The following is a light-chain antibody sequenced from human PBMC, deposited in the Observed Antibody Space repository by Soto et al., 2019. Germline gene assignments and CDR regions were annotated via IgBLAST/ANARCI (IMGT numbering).Light chain of an antibody. J-gene: IGKJ4*01. CDR2: DAS. CDR3: QQYKSSPLT. Sequence: DIQMTQSPSTLSASVGDRVTITCRASQSISSWLAWYQQKPGKAPKLLIYDASSLESGVPSRVSGSGSGTEFTLTISILQPDDFATYYCQQYKSSPLTFGGGTKVEIK. CDR1: QSISSW. V-gene: IGKV1-5*01.